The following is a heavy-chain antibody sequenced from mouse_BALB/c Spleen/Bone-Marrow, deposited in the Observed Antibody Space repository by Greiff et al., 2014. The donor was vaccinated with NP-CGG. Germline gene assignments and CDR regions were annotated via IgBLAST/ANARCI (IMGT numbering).Heavy chain of an antibody. D-gene: IGHD3-1*01. CDR1: GYIFSNYW. Sequence: VQLQQPGTVLARPGAAVKMSCKASGYIFSNYWMHWVKQRPGQGLEWIGTIYPGNSDTTYNQKFKGKATLTAVTSTSTAYMELSSLTNEDSAVYYCTTLARNKFDYWGQGTTLTVSS. CDR3: TTLARNKFDY. J-gene: IGHJ2*01. V-gene: IGHV1-5*01. CDR2: IYPGNSDT.